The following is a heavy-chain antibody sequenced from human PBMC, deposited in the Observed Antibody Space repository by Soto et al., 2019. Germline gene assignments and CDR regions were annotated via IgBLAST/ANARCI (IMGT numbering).Heavy chain of an antibody. V-gene: IGHV3-23*01. CDR1: GFSFRDYA. CDR2: VSGRGDGI. J-gene: IGHJ6*02. CDR3: AEDGVEVLPYYGMDV. D-gene: IGHD2-8*01. Sequence: EAQILESGGDLVRPGGSLRLSCSVSGFSFRDYAMNWVRQAPGKGLEWVSAVSGRGDGIFYADSVKGRFSISRDNSKNTVYLQKNNMRVEDTAEYYCAEDGVEVLPYYGMDVWGRGTTVSVSS.